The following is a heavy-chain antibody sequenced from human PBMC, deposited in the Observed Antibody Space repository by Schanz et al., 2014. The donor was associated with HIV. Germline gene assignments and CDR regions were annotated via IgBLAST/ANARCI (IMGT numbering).Heavy chain of an antibody. Sequence: EVQLVESGGGLVQPGRSLRLSCTGSGFNFDDYVMYWVRQAPGKGLEWVSGISWNSGSIGYADSVKGRFTISRDNAKNSLYLQMHSLRAEDTALYYCACECDYGGNSCFDYWGQGTLVTVSS. V-gene: IGHV3-9*01. CDR1: GFNFDDYV. D-gene: IGHD4-17*01. CDR3: ACECDYGGNSCFDY. CDR2: ISWNSGSI. J-gene: IGHJ4*02.